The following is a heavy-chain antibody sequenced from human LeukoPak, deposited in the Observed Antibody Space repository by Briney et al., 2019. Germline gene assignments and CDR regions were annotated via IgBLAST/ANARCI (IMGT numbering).Heavy chain of an antibody. V-gene: IGHV3-30*02. J-gene: IGHJ4*02. CDR2: IRYDGSNK. CDR3: AKGSRLGYCSSTSCPARY. Sequence: GGSPRLSCAASGFTFSSYGMHWVRQAPGKGPEWVAFIRYDGSNKYYADSVKGRFTISRDNSKNTLYLQMNSLRAEDTAVYYCAKGSRLGYCSSTSCPARYWGQGTLVTVSS. CDR1: GFTFSSYG. D-gene: IGHD2-2*01.